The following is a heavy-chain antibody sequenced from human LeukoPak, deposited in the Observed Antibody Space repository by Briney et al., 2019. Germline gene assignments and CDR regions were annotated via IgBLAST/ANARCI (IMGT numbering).Heavy chain of an antibody. Sequence: GGSLRLSCAASGFTSSNYGLHWVRQAPGKGLEWVAVIWYDGNNKYYADSVKGRFTISRDNSKNTLYLQMNSLRAEDTAVYYCARDLRYSSGWSGPGEMDYWGQGTLVTVSS. CDR3: ARDLRYSSGWSGPGEMDY. J-gene: IGHJ4*02. CDR2: IWYDGNNK. CDR1: GFTSSNYG. V-gene: IGHV3-33*01. D-gene: IGHD6-19*01.